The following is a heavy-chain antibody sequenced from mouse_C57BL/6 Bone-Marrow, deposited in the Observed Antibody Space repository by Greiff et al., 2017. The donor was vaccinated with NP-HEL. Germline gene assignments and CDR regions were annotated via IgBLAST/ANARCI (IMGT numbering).Heavy chain of an antibody. J-gene: IGHJ3*01. Sequence: QVQLQQSGPELVRPGASVKISCKAPGYTFTSHWMQWVRQRPGQGLEWIGDIFPGSGSTYYNEKFKGKATLTVDTSSSTAYMQLSSLTSEDSAVYDGERGGVVRPVDYWGQGTLVTVAA. CDR3: ERGGVVRPVDY. CDR1: GYTFTSHW. V-gene: IGHV1-56*01. D-gene: IGHD1-1*01. CDR2: IFPGSGST.